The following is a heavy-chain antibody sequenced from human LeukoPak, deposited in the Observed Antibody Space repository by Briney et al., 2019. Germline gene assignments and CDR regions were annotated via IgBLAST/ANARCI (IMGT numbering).Heavy chain of an antibody. CDR2: INNDGSDT. J-gene: IGHJ3*01. V-gene: IGHV3-74*01. CDR3: ARGGFSHGFDV. Sequence: GGSLRLSCAASGFTFRDYWIHWVRQAPGKGLVWVGRINNDGSDTIYADSVKGRSTVSRDNAKNTLFLQMNSLRAEDTAVYFCARGGFSHGFDVWGQGTVVTVSS. D-gene: IGHD5-12*01. CDR1: GFTFRDYW.